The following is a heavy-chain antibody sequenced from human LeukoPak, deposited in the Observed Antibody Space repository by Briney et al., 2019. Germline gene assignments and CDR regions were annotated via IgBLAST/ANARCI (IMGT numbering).Heavy chain of an antibody. CDR3: ASAHCSSTSCFSAFDI. CDR2: IIPIFGTA. Sequence: SVKVSCKASGGTFSSYAISWVRQAPGQGPEWMGGIIPIFGTANYAQKFQGRVTITADESTSTAYMELSSLRSEDTAVYCCASAHCSSTSCFSAFDIWGQGTMVTVSS. V-gene: IGHV1-69*13. D-gene: IGHD2-2*01. J-gene: IGHJ3*02. CDR1: GGTFSSYA.